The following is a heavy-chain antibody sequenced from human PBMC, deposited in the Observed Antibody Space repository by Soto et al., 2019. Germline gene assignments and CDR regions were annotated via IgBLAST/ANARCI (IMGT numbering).Heavy chain of an antibody. Sequence: SETLSLTCSVSGASISSNFWSWVRQPPGKGLEWIGYIYFGGTTQSNPSLKGRATISLDTSKNQFTLNLASVSAADTAVYYCARSHIVPRLFMYPYDYWGQGTLVTVSS. V-gene: IGHV4-4*09. CDR1: GASISSNF. CDR2: IYFGGTT. CDR3: ARSHIVPRLFMYPYDY. J-gene: IGHJ4*02. D-gene: IGHD5-12*01.